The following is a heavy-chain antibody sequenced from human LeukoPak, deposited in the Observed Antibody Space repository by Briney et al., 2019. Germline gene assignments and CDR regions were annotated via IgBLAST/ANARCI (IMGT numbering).Heavy chain of an antibody. CDR2: IYYSGTT. D-gene: IGHD3-9*01. V-gene: IGHV4-61*01. J-gene: IGHJ3*01. CDR1: GGSVSSGSYY. CDR3: ARDSPQIFPHAFDL. Sequence: SETLSLTCTVSGGSVSSGSYYWSWIRQPPGKGLEWIGYIYYSGTTNYNPSLKSRVTISVDTSKNQFSLKLSSVTAADTAVYYCARDSPQIFPHAFDLWGQGTMVTVSS.